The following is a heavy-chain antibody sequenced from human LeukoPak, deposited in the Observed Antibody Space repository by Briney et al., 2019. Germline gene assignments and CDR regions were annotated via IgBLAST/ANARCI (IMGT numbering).Heavy chain of an antibody. CDR1: GYTFTSYY. V-gene: IGHV1-46*01. CDR3: ARESIAGPVKAYYYYMDV. D-gene: IGHD6-13*01. J-gene: IGHJ6*03. CDR2: INPSGGST. Sequence: ASVKVSCKASGYTFTSYYMHWVRQAPGQGLEWMGIINPSGGSTSYAQKFQGRVTMTRDTSTSTVYMELRSLRSDDTAVYYCARESIAGPVKAYYYYMDVWGKGTTVTVSS.